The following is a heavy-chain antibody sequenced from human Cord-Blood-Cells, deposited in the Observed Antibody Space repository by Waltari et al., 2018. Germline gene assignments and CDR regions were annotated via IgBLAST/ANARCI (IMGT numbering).Heavy chain of an antibody. Sequence: QVQLQRWCAGLLTPSEPLSLTCAESGRSFGGYYWSCIRQPPGKGREWIGEINHSGSTNYNPSLKSRVTISVDTSKNQFSLKLSSVTAADTAVYDCARSPGSWYYFDYWGQGTLVTVSS. CDR3: ARSPGSWYYFDY. V-gene: IGHV4-34*01. J-gene: IGHJ4*02. CDR2: INHSGST. D-gene: IGHD6-13*01. CDR1: GRSFGGYY.